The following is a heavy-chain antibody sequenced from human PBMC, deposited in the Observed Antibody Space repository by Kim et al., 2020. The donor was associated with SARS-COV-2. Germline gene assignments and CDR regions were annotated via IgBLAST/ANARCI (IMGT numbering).Heavy chain of an antibody. CDR3: ARDRGGVDGSAGGFGMDV. D-gene: IGHD2-8*01. Sequence: SETLSLTCVVYGESFSGYYWSWIRQPPGKGLEWIGEINHGGSTNYNPSLKSRVSISIDTSKNQFSLKLSSVTAADTAVYYCARDRGGVDGSAGGFGMDVWGQGTTVTVSS. CDR1: GESFSGYY. CDR2: INHGGST. V-gene: IGHV4-34*01. J-gene: IGHJ6*02.